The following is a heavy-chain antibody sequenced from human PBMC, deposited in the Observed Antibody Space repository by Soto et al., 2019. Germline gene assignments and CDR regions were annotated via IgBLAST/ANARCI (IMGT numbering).Heavy chain of an antibody. D-gene: IGHD5-18*01. CDR3: AREGDVDTDLYYFDY. V-gene: IGHV1-69*13. Sequence: RASVKVSCKASGGTFSSYAISWVRQAPGQGLEWMGGIIPIFGTANYAQKFQGRVTITADESTSTAYMELSSLRSEDTAVYYCAREGDVDTDLYYFDYWGQGTLVTVS. CDR2: IIPIFGTA. J-gene: IGHJ4*02. CDR1: GGTFSSYA.